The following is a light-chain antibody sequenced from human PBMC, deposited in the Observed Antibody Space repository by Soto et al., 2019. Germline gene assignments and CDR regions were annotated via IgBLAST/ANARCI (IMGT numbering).Light chain of an antibody. CDR3: QQYNSYSKT. J-gene: IGKJ1*01. CDR2: KAS. CDR1: QSISSW. Sequence: DIQMTQSPSTLSASVGDRVTITCRASQSISSWLAWYQQKPGKAPKLLIYKASSLDSGGPSRFSGSGSGTEFSLTISSLQPDDFATYYCQQYNSYSKTFGQGTKVEIK. V-gene: IGKV1-5*03.